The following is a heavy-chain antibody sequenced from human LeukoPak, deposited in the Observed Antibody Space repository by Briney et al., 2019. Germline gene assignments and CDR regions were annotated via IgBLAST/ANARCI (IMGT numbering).Heavy chain of an antibody. CDR3: AKDTHSRRWSYFEH. V-gene: IGHV3-43*02. CDR1: VWIFVDYA. CDR2: ISGDGGST. J-gene: IGHJ1*01. Sequence: GGALPLTFAASVWIFVDYAIHWVGQVPSRGVEGVSLISGDGGSTYYADSVKGRFTISRDNSKNSLYLQMNSLRTEDTALYYCAKDTHSRRWSYFEHWGQGTLVTVSS. D-gene: IGHD4-23*01.